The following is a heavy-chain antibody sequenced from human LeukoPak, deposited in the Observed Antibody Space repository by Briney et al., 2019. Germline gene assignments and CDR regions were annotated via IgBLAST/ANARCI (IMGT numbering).Heavy chain of an antibody. CDR3: AKEGNGDYYFDY. D-gene: IGHD4-17*01. CDR2: MSGSAGST. CDR1: GFTFSTYG. J-gene: IGHJ4*02. Sequence: PGGSLRLSCAASGFTFSTYGMSWVRQAPGKGLEWVSAMSGSAGSTYYADAVKGWFTISRDNSKNTLYLQMNSLRAEDTAVYYCAKEGNGDYYFDYWGQGTLVTVSS. V-gene: IGHV3-23*01.